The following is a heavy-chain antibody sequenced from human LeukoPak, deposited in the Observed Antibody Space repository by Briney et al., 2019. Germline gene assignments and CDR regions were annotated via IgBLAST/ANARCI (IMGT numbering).Heavy chain of an antibody. Sequence: PGGSLRLSCAASGFTFSSYAMSWVRQAPGEGLEWVSAISGSGGSTYYADSVKGRFTISRDNSKNTLYLQMNSLRAEDTAVYYCAKYEAQGGWYSEFDYWGQGTLVTVSS. CDR1: GFTFSSYA. CDR3: AKYEAQGGWYSEFDY. CDR2: ISGSGGST. D-gene: IGHD6-19*01. J-gene: IGHJ4*02. V-gene: IGHV3-23*01.